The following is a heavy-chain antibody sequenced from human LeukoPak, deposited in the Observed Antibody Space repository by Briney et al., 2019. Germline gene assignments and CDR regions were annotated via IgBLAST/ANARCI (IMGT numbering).Heavy chain of an antibody. J-gene: IGHJ4*02. CDR2: INPSGGST. D-gene: IGHD3-22*01. CDR3: ARVTYYYDSSGYYYFDY. V-gene: IGHV1-46*01. CDR1: GYTFTSYY. Sequence: ASVKVSCKASGYTFTSYYMHWVRQAPGQGLEWMGLINPSGGSTSYAQKFQGRVTMTRDTSTSTVYMELSSLRSEDTAVYYCARVTYYYDSSGYYYFDYWGQGTLVTVSS.